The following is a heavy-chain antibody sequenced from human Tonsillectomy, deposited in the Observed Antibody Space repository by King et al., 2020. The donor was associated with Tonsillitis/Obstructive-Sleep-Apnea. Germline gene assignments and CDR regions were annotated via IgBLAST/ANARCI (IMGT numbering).Heavy chain of an antibody. J-gene: IGHJ4*02. D-gene: IGHD1-26*01. V-gene: IGHV3-7*03. CDR3: AVNSGNSCEGH. CDR2: IKQDGSEK. Sequence: VQLVESGGGLVQPGGSLRLSCAASGFTFSSYWMTWVRQAPGKGLEWVANIKQDGSEKYKVDSVKGRFTNSRDNAWNSLYLQMNSLRAEDTAVYYCAVNSGNSCEGHWGQGTLVTVSS. CDR1: GFTFSSYW.